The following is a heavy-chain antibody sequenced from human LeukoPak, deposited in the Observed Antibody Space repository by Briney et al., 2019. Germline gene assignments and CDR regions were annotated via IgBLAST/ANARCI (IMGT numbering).Heavy chain of an antibody. CDR1: GFTFSSYA. J-gene: IGHJ4*02. CDR3: AKSLYYYGSGSYRYYFDY. V-gene: IGHV3-23*01. Sequence: QSGGSLRLSCVASGFTFSSYAMSWVRQAPGKGLEWVSAISGSGGSTYYADSVKGRFTISRDNSKNTLYLQMNSLRAEDTAVYYCAKSLYYYGSGSYRYYFDYWGQGTLVTVSS. D-gene: IGHD3-10*01. CDR2: ISGSGGST.